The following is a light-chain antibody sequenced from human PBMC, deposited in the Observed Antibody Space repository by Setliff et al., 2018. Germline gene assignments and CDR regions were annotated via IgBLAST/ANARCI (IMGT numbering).Light chain of an antibody. CDR2: DVS. CDR1: SSDIGGYNY. CDR3: SSYTSTSTLDWV. J-gene: IGLJ3*02. Sequence: QSALTQPASVSGSPGQSITISCTGTSSDIGGYNYVSWYQQHAGKAPKVMIYDVSNRPSGVSDRFSGSKSGNTASLTISGLQTEDEADYYCSSYTSTSTLDWVFGGGTKVTVL. V-gene: IGLV2-14*03.